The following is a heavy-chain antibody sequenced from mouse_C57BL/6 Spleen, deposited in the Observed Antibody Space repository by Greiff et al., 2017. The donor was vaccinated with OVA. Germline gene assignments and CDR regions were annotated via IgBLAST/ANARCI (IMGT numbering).Heavy chain of an antibody. V-gene: IGHV1-80*01. CDR3: ASIYYDYQAWFAY. D-gene: IGHD2-4*01. CDR2: IYPGDGDT. Sequence: QVQLKESGAELVKPGASVKISCKASGYAFSSYWMNWVKQRPGKGLEWIGQIYPGDGDTNYNGKFKGKATLTADKSSSTAYMQLSSLTSEDSAVYFCASIYYDYQAWFAYWGQGTLVTVSA. CDR1: GYAFSSYW. J-gene: IGHJ3*01.